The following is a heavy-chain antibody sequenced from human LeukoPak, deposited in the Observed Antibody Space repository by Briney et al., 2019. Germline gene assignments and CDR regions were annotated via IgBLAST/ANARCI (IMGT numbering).Heavy chain of an antibody. CDR1: GFTFSSYA. J-gene: IGHJ4*02. D-gene: IGHD6-13*01. CDR3: AKDPETAAGTPGDY. Sequence: GGSLRLSCAASGFTFSSYAMHWVRQAPGKGLEWVAVISYDGSNKYYADSVKGRFTISRDNSKNTLYLQMNSLRAEDTAVYYCAKDPETAAGTPGDYWGQGTLVTVSS. CDR2: ISYDGSNK. V-gene: IGHV3-30-3*01.